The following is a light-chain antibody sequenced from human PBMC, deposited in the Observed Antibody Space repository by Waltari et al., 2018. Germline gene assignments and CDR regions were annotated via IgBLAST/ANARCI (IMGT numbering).Light chain of an antibody. Sequence: QSALTQPASVSGSPGQSITISCTGSSSDIGAYNYVAWYQPLPDEAPKLLIYEVRNRPSGVSSRFSGSKSGNTASLTISGIQAEDEAHYYCSSYTNTFVVFGGGTKLTVL. CDR2: EVR. V-gene: IGLV2-14*01. CDR1: SSDIGAYNY. J-gene: IGLJ2*01. CDR3: SSYTNTFVV.